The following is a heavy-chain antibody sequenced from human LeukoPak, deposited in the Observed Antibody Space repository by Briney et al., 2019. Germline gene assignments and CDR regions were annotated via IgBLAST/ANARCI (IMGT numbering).Heavy chain of an antibody. Sequence: GGSLRLSCAASGFTVSSNYMSWVRQAPGKGLEWVSVIYSGGSTYYADSVKGRFTISRDNSKNTLYLQMNGLRAEDTAVYYCARARVGRGDFGYWGQGTLVTVSS. CDR1: GFTVSSNY. J-gene: IGHJ4*02. CDR2: IYSGGST. D-gene: IGHD3-10*01. CDR3: ARARVGRGDFGY. V-gene: IGHV3-66*01.